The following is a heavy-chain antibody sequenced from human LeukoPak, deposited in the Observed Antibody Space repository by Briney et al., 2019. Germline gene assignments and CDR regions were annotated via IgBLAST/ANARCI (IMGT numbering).Heavy chain of an antibody. V-gene: IGHV1-18*01. CDR2: ISGYNGNT. J-gene: IGHJ6*03. Sequence: ASVKVSCKASGYIFSNYGITWVRQAPGQGLEWMGWISGYNGNTKYAQKLQGRVTMTRNTSISTAYMELSSLRSDDTAVYYCARLLSSSWYGSYYYYYMDVWGKGTTVTISS. CDR1: GYIFSNYG. CDR3: ARLLSSSWYGSYYYYYMDV. D-gene: IGHD6-13*01.